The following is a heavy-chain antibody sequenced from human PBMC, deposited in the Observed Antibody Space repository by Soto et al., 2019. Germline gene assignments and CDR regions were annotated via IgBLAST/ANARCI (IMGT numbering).Heavy chain of an antibody. V-gene: IGHV1-58*01. CDR3: TRENIENSNGLYDAFDI. J-gene: IGHJ3*02. CDR2: IVVGSGNT. D-gene: IGHD6-19*01. Sequence: ASVKVSCKASGFTFTSSAVQWVRQARGQRLEWIGWIVVGSGNTNYAQKFQERVTITRDMSTSTAYMEVNRLRSDDTAVYYCTRENIENSNGLYDAFDIWGKGTTVTV. CDR1: GFTFTSSA.